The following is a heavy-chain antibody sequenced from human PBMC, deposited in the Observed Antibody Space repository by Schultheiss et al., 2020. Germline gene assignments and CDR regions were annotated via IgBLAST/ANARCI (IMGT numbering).Heavy chain of an antibody. Sequence: GGSLRLSCAASGFTFSSYSMNWVRQAPGKGLEWVAVISYDGSNKYYADSVKGRFTISRDNDKNSLYLQMNSLRAEDTAVYYCCSGGSCYDYWGQGTLVNVSS. CDR1: GFTFSSYS. V-gene: IGHV3-30*03. D-gene: IGHD2-15*01. J-gene: IGHJ4*02. CDR2: ISYDGSNK. CDR3: CSGGSCYDY.